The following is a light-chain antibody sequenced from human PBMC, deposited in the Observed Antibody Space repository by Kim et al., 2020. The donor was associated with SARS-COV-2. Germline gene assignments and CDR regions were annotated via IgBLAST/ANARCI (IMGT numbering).Light chain of an antibody. V-gene: IGKV1-5*01. CDR1: QSNSSS. Sequence: GDRVTVTCRASQSNSSSLAWFQQKPGKAPDLLIYAASTLERGVPSRFSGTGSATEFTLTISSLQSDDLATYYCQQYSSYSTFGQGTTV. CDR3: QQYSSYST. CDR2: AAS. J-gene: IGKJ1*01.